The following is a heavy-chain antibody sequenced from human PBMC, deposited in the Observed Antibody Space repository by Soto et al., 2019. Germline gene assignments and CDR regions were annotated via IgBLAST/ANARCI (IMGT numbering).Heavy chain of an antibody. CDR2: IYPGDSDT. V-gene: IGHV5-51*01. J-gene: IGHJ6*04. CDR1: AYSFSSYW. CDR3: ERHSEVGGSYYGMDV. D-gene: IGHD2-15*01. Sequence: GESLKISCKGSAYSFSSYWIGWVRQLHGKGLEWMVIIYPGDSDTRYSPSFQSQVTLSADKSISTAYLQWSSLKASDTALYYCERHSEVGGSYYGMDVCGKGTRVTVSS.